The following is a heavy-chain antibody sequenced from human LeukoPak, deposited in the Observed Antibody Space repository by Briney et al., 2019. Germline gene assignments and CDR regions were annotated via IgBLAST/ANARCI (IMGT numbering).Heavy chain of an antibody. CDR2: IYYSGST. Sequence: PSETLSLTCTVSGGSISSYYWSWIRQPPGKGLEWIGYIYYSGSTNYNPSLKSRVTISVDTSKNQFSLKLSSVTAADTAVYYCARDPGYDILTGWTSAFDIWGQGTMVTVSS. CDR1: GGSISSYY. V-gene: IGHV4-59*12. J-gene: IGHJ3*02. D-gene: IGHD3-9*01. CDR3: ARDPGYDILTGWTSAFDI.